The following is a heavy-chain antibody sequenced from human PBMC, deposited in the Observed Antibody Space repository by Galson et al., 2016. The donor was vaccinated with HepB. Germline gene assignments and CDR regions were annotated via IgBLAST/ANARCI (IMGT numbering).Heavy chain of an antibody. CDR2: ISSHGDST. D-gene: IGHD3-3*01. CDR3: VMMYYDFWSGYYKLRPNAFDI. V-gene: IGHV3-64D*09. Sequence: SLRLSCAASGFTFSSYSMHWVRQAPGKGLEYVSAISSHGDSTYYADSVKGRFSISRDNSKNMLYLQMSSLRAEDMAVYYCVMMYYDFWSGYYKLRPNAFDIWGQGTMVTVSS. J-gene: IGHJ3*02. CDR1: GFTFSSYS.